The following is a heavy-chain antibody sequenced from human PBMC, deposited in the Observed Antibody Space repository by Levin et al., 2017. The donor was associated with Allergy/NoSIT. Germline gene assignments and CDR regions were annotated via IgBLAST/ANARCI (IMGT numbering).Heavy chain of an antibody. CDR1: GGSFSGYY. J-gene: IGHJ2*01. V-gene: IGHV4-34*01. CDR3: ATHNGVGWYFDF. Sequence: PSETLSLTCAVYGGSFSGYYWSWIRQPPGKGLEWIGGINHGGSTNYNPSLKSRLSISIDTSKNHFSLRLRSVTAADTAVYYCATHNGVGWYFDFWGRGTLVTISS. D-gene: IGHD2-8*01. CDR2: INHGGST.